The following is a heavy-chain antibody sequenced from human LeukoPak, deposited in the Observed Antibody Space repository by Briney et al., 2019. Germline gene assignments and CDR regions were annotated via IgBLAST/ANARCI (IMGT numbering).Heavy chain of an antibody. CDR1: GFTSSSYE. CDR3: ARAGYCSGGSCYYMSFGMDV. D-gene: IGHD2-15*01. J-gene: IGHJ6*04. CDR2: ISSSGSTI. V-gene: IGHV3-48*03. Sequence: GGSLRLSCAASGFTSSSYEMNWVRQAPGKGLEWVSYISSSGSTIYYADSVKGRFTISRDNAKNSLYLQMNSLRAEDTAVYYCARAGYCSGGSCYYMSFGMDVWGKGTTVTVSS.